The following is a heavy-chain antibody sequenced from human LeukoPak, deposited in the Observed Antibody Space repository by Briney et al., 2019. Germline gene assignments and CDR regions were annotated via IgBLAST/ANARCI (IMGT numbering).Heavy chain of an antibody. CDR2: IYHSGST. CDR1: GYSISSGYY. J-gene: IGHJ4*02. CDR3: ARGGRDNWNDLDY. V-gene: IGHV4-38-2*02. Sequence: SETLSLTCTVSGYSISSGYYWGWIRQPPGKGLEWIGSIYHSGSTYYNPSLKSRVTISVDTSKNQFSLKLSSVTAADTAVYYCARGGRDNWNDLDYWGQGTLVTVSS. D-gene: IGHD1-1*01.